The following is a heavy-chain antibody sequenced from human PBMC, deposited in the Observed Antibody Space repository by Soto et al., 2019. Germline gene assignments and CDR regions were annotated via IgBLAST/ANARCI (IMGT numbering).Heavy chain of an antibody. V-gene: IGHV3-7*05. J-gene: IGHJ3*02. CDR2: IKQDGSEK. CDR1: GFTFSSYW. Sequence: PGGSLRLSCAASGFTFSSYWMSWVRQAPGKGLEWVANIKQDGSEKHYVDSVKGRFTISRDNAKNALYLQMNSLRAEDTALYYCAKDTTPAYYDSSGYYYTDAFDIWGPGTMVTVSS. D-gene: IGHD3-22*01. CDR3: AKDTTPAYYDSSGYYYTDAFDI.